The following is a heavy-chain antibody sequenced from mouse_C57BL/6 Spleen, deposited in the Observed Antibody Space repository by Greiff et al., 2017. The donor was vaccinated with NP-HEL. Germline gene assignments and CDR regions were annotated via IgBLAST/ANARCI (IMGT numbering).Heavy chain of an antibody. Sequence: QVQLQQPGAELVKPGASVKLSCKASGYTFTSYWMHWVKQRPGRGLEWIGRIDPHSGGTKYNEKFKSKATLTVDKPSSTAYMQLSSLTSEDSAVSYCARTHASDPAWLAYWSQVTLVTVSA. CDR2: IDPHSGGT. V-gene: IGHV1-72*01. CDR1: GYTFTSYW. CDR3: ARTHASDPAWLAY. D-gene: IGHD6-1*01. J-gene: IGHJ3*01.